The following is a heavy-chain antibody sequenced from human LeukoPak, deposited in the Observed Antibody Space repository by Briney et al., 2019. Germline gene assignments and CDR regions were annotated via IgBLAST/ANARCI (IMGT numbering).Heavy chain of an antibody. CDR1: GFTFSSYW. CDR3: ARDVGASAPDAFDI. J-gene: IGHJ3*02. V-gene: IGHV3-7*01. CDR2: IKQDGSEK. Sequence: GGSLRLSCAASGFTFSSYWMSWVRQAPGKGLEWVANIKQDGSEKYYVDSVKGRFTISRDNAKNSLYLQMNSLRAEDTDVYYCARDVGASAPDAFDIWGQGTMVTVSS. D-gene: IGHD1-26*01.